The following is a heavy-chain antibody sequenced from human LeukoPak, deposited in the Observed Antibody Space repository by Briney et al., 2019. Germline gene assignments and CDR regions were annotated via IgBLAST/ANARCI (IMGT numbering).Heavy chain of an antibody. V-gene: IGHV1-2*02. J-gene: IGHJ6*03. Sequence: GASVKVSCKASGYTFTGYYMHWVRQAPGQGLEWMGWINPNSGGTNYAQKFQGRVTMTRDTSTSTAYMELRSLRSDDTAVYYCARDGGYNWNDGNYYYYMDVWGKGTTVTVSS. CDR1: GYTFTGYY. CDR3: ARDGGYNWNDGNYYYYMDV. CDR2: INPNSGGT. D-gene: IGHD1-1*01.